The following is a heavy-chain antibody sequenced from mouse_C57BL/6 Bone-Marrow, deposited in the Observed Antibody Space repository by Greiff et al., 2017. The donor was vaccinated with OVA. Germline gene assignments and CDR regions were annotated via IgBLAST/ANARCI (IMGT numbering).Heavy chain of an antibody. J-gene: IGHJ4*01. D-gene: IGHD4-1*01. Sequence: EVQGVESGPGMVKPSQSLSLTCTVTGYSITSGYDWHWIRHFPGNKLEWMGYISYSGSTNYNPSLKSRISITHDTSKNHFFLKLNSVTTEDTATYYCALLGDYAMDYWGQGTSVTVSS. CDR1: GYSITSGYD. V-gene: IGHV3-1*01. CDR3: ALLGDYAMDY. CDR2: ISYSGST.